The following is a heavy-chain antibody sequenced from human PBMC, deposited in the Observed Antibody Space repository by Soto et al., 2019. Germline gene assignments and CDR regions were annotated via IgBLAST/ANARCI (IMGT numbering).Heavy chain of an antibody. V-gene: IGHV3-48*02. CDR3: ARGGSSSDNGMDV. J-gene: IGHJ6*02. Sequence: EVKLVESGGDLVQPGGSLRLSCAASGFTFSTYSMNWFRKAPGKGLEWVSYISSRSYTIYYVDSVKGRFTISRDNAKNSLYLQMNSLRDEDTAVYYCARGGSSSDNGMDVWGQGTTVTVSS. CDR2: ISSRSYTI. D-gene: IGHD6-6*01. CDR1: GFTFSTYS.